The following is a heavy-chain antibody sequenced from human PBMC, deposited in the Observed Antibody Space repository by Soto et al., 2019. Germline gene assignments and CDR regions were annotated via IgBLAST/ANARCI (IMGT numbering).Heavy chain of an antibody. CDR2: IYYSGST. J-gene: IGHJ4*02. D-gene: IGHD2-15*01. Sequence: SETLSLTCAVYGGSFNGYYWSWIRQPPGKGLEWIGYIYYSGSTNYNPSLKSRVTISVDTSKNQFSLKLSSVTAADTAVYYCARVVLSGDAYNYFDYWGQGTLVTVSS. V-gene: IGHV4-59*01. CDR3: ARVVLSGDAYNYFDY. CDR1: GGSFNGYY.